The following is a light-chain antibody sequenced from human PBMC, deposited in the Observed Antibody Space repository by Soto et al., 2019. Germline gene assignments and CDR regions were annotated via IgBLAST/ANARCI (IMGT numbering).Light chain of an antibody. CDR1: HSVSSSY. V-gene: IGKV3-20*01. CDR3: QQSYSSPLT. Sequence: EIVLTQSPGTLSLSPGERATLSCRASHSVSSSYLAWYQQKPGHPPKVLIYWASTRESGVPDRFSGSGSGTDFTLTISDLQAEDVAVYYCQQSYSSPLTFGGGTKVEIK. CDR2: WAS. J-gene: IGKJ4*01.